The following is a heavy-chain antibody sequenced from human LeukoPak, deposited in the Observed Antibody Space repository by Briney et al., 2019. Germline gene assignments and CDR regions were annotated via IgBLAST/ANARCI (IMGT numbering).Heavy chain of an antibody. D-gene: IGHD3-10*01. Sequence: PSETLSLTCTVSGGSISSGDYYWSWIRQPPGKGVEWIGYIYYNGSTYYNPSLKTRITISLDTSKTQFPLKLSSVTASDTAVYYCARTSLGGAWFDPWGQGTLVTVSS. CDR2: IYYNGST. CDR3: ARTSLGGAWFDP. CDR1: GGSISSGDYY. J-gene: IGHJ5*02. V-gene: IGHV4-30-4*08.